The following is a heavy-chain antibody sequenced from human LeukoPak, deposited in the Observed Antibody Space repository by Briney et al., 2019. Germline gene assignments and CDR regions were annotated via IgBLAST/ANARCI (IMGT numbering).Heavy chain of an antibody. Sequence: SETLSLTCTVSGGSISSGDYYWSWIRQPPGKGLEWIGYIYYSGSTYYNPSLKSRVTMSVDTSKNQFSLKLSSVTAADTAVYYCASNIVATDRFDYWGQGTLVTVSS. V-gene: IGHV4-30-4*01. J-gene: IGHJ4*02. D-gene: IGHD5-12*01. CDR3: ASNIVATDRFDY. CDR2: IYYSGST. CDR1: GGSISSGDYY.